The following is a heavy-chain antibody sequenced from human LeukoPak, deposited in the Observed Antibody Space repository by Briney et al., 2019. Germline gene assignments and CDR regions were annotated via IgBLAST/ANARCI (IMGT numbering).Heavy chain of an antibody. Sequence: KPTETLSLTCTVSGGSIRSYYWSWIRQPPGKGLEWIGYNYYSGSTNYKPSLKSRVSISVDTSKNQFSLKLSSVTAADTAVYYCARTGSTVTMLYPFDHWGQGTLVTVCS. CDR2: NYYSGST. J-gene: IGHJ4*02. D-gene: IGHD4-17*01. CDR1: GGSIRSYY. V-gene: IGHV4-59*01. CDR3: ARTGSTVTMLYPFDH.